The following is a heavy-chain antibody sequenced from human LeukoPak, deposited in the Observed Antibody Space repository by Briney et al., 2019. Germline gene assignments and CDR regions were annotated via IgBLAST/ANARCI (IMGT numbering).Heavy chain of an antibody. CDR3: ARGHHETGTIWDY. D-gene: IGHD1-7*01. CDR1: GGSISTSTYY. J-gene: IGHJ4*02. CDR2: IYHSGST. Sequence: PSETLSLTCFVSGGSISTSTYYWSWIRQPPGKGLEWIAYIYHSGSTYYSPSLKSRVTISVDRSKNQFSLNLSSVTAADTAVYYCARGHHETGTIWDYWGQGTLVTVSS. V-gene: IGHV4-30-2*01.